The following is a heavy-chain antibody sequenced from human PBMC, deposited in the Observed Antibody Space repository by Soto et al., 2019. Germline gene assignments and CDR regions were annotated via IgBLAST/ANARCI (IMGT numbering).Heavy chain of an antibody. CDR2: IYYSGST. Sequence: QVQLQESGPGLVKPSQTLSLTCTVSGGSISSGGYYWSWIRQHPGKGLEWIGYIYYSGSTYYNPSLKSRVTISVDTSKNQCTLKLSSVTAADTAVYYCARSKGDYVMKVWFDYWGQGTLVTVSS. V-gene: IGHV4-31*03. D-gene: IGHD4-17*01. CDR3: ARSKGDYVMKVWFDY. CDR1: GGSISSGGYY. J-gene: IGHJ4*02.